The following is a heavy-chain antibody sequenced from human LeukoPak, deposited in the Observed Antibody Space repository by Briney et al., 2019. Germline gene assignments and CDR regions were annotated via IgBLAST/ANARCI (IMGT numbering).Heavy chain of an antibody. D-gene: IGHD3-22*01. CDR2: ISSSGSTI. J-gene: IGHJ4*01. CDR3: ARDLRGNYYNSTGYYRGGLDY. Sequence: GGSMRLSCAASGFTFSSYEMNWVRQVPGKGLEWVSYISSSGSTIYYADSVKGRFTISRDNDKNSLCLQMNSLRAEDTTVYYCARDLRGNYYNSTGYYRGGLDYWGQEHWSRSPQ. CDR1: GFTFSSYE. V-gene: IGHV3-48*03.